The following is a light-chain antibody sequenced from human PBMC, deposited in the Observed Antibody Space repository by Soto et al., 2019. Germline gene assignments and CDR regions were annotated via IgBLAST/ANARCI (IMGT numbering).Light chain of an antibody. CDR3: AAWDDSRNGYV. V-gene: IGLV1-44*01. CDR2: FNI. J-gene: IGLJ1*01. Sequence: QSVLSQPPSASGTPGQRVTISCSGSSPNIGSNTVSWYQQFPGTAPKLLIYFNIQRPSGVPDRFSGSKSGTSASLAISALQSEDEADYYCAAWDDSRNGYVFGTGTKGTVL. CDR1: SPNIGSNT.